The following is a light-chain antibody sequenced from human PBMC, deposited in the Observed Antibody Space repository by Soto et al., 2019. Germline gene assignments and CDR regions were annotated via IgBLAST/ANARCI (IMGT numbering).Light chain of an antibody. CDR1: SSDVGGYNY. CDR2: EVS. J-gene: IGLJ1*01. V-gene: IGLV2-14*01. CDR3: SSFTTSSTHNYG. Sequence: SVLTQPASVSGSPGQSITISCTGTSSDVGGYNYVSWYQQHPGKAPKLMIYEVSNRPSGVSNRFSGSKSGNTASLTISGLQAEDEADYSCSSFTTSSTHNYGFGTGTKGTVL.